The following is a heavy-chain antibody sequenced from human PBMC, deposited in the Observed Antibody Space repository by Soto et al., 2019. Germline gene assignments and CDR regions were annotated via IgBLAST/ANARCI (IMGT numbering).Heavy chain of an antibody. CDR1: GGSISSYY. CDR2: IYYSGST. J-gene: IGHJ4*02. CDR3: ARGRYYYDSSGYYQY. Sequence: QVQLQESGPGLVKPSETLSLTCTVSGGSISSYYWSWIRQPPGKGLEWMGYIYYSGSTNYNPSLKSRVTISVDTSKNQFSLKLSSVTAADTAVYYCARGRYYYDSSGYYQYWGQGTLVTVSS. D-gene: IGHD3-22*01. V-gene: IGHV4-59*01.